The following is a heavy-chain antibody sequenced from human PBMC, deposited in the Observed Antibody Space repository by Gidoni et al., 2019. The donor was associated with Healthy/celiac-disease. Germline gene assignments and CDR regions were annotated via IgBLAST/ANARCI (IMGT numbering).Heavy chain of an antibody. CDR3: ARGLSRRSMITFGGVGDAFDI. J-gene: IGHJ3*02. CDR1: GGSFSGYY. V-gene: IGHV4-34*01. D-gene: IGHD3-16*01. Sequence: QVQLQQWGAGLLKPSETLSLTCAVSGGSFSGYYWSWIRQPPGKGLEWIGEINHSGSTNYNPSLKSRVTISVDTSKNQFSLKLSSVTAADTAVYYCARGLSRRSMITFGGVGDAFDIWGQGTMVTVSS. CDR2: INHSGST.